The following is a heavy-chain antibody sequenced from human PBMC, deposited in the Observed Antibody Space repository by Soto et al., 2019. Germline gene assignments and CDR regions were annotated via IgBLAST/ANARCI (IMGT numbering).Heavy chain of an antibody. CDR2: ISGSGGST. Sequence: EVQLLESGGGLVQPGGSLRLSCAASGFTFSSYAMSWVRQAPGKGLEWVSAISGSGGSTYYADSVKGRFTISRDNSKNTLYLQMNSLRAEDTAVYHCAKVRGDGFNYGMDVWGQGTTVTVSS. J-gene: IGHJ6*02. CDR3: AKVRGDGFNYGMDV. D-gene: IGHD2-21*02. CDR1: GFTFSSYA. V-gene: IGHV3-23*01.